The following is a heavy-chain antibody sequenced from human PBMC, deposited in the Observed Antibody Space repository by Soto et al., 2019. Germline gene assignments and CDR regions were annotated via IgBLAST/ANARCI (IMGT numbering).Heavy chain of an antibody. CDR1: GGSISSGGYY. J-gene: IGHJ3*02. D-gene: IGHD3-22*01. CDR3: ASSPFDSSGYRDAFDI. CDR2: IYYSGST. V-gene: IGHV4-31*03. Sequence: SETLSLTCTVSGGSISSGGYYWSWIRQHPRKGLEWIGYIYYSGSTYYNPSLKSRVTISVDTSKNQFSLKLSSVTAADTAVYYCASSPFDSSGYRDAFDIWGQGTMVTVSS.